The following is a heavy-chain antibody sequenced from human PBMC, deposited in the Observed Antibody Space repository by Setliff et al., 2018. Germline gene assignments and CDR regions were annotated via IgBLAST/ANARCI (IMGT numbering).Heavy chain of an antibody. CDR2: INHSGTT. Sequence: SETLSLTCDVYGGSFSSFYWSWIRQPPGKGLEWIGEINHSGTTNYNPSLKSRVTISVDTSKKQFSLKLSSVTAADTAVYYCAKFGPLDLTGDWAFDNWGQGTLVTVSS. J-gene: IGHJ4*02. CDR3: AKFGPLDLTGDWAFDN. CDR1: GGSFSSFY. D-gene: IGHD7-27*01. V-gene: IGHV4-34*01.